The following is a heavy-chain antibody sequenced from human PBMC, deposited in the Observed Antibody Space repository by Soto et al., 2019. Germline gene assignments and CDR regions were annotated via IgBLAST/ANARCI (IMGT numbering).Heavy chain of an antibody. CDR2: IYWDDDK. CDR3: VHRSVRGYSGYV. J-gene: IGHJ4*02. Sequence: SGPTLVNPTQTLTLTCTFSGFSLNTSGVGVGWIRQPPGKALEWLTVIYWDDDKRYSPSLKSRLTTTKDTSKNQVVLTMTNMDPVDTATYYCVHRSVRGYSGYVWGQGTLVTVSS. D-gene: IGHD5-12*01. CDR1: GFSLNTSGVG. V-gene: IGHV2-5*02.